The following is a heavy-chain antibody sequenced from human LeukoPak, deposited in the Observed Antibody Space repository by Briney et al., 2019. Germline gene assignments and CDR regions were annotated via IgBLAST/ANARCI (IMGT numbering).Heavy chain of an antibody. J-gene: IGHJ4*02. Sequence: SGGSLRLSCTASGFTFSRFWMHWVRQAPGKGLEWVSRASSDGSSTVYADSVKGRFTISRDNAKKTMYLQMNSLRVEDTARHYCARDSDAGFDYWGRGTLVTVSS. V-gene: IGHV3-74*01. CDR3: ARDSDAGFDY. CDR1: GFTFSRFW. CDR2: ASSDGSST.